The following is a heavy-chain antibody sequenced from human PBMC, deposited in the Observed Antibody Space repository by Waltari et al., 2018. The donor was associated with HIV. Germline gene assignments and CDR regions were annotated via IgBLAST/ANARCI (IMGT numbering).Heavy chain of an antibody. J-gene: IGHJ4*02. CDR2: IKQDGSEK. CDR1: GLPFSSYW. Sequence: EVQLVGSGGGLVQPGGSLGLSCVASGLPFSSYWMSWVRQAPGKWLECVANIKQDGSEKSYVDSVKGRFTISRDNAKNSLYLQMNNLRAEDTAVYYCARLRGGYDFDYWGQGTLVTVSS. V-gene: IGHV3-7*01. CDR3: ARLRGGYDFDY. D-gene: IGHD5-12*01.